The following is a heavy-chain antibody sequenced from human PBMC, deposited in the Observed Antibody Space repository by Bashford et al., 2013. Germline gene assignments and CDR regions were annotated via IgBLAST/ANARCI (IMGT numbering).Heavy chain of an antibody. CDR3: ARDTVGDSGGNSPYFHH. V-gene: IGHV3-23*01. J-gene: IGHJ1*01. CDR2: ISGSGGST. D-gene: IGHD4-23*01. Sequence: VRQAPGKGLEWVSAISGSGGSTYYADSVKGRFTISRDNSKNTLYLQMNSLRAEDTAVYYCARDTVGDSGGNSPYFHHWGQGTLVTVSS.